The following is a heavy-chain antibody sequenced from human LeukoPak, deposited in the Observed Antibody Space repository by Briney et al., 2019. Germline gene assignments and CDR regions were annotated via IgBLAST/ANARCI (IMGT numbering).Heavy chain of an antibody. Sequence: PGGSLRLSCVASGFAFSSYSIHWARQAPGRGLEWVAVFGTDGKTKLYADAVKGRFTISRDNSMNTLFLQMNSLRVEDTAVYYCAKEAYLDNWYFDLWGRGTLVTVSS. CDR1: GFAFSSYS. D-gene: IGHD3-9*01. V-gene: IGHV3-30*18. J-gene: IGHJ2*01. CDR3: AKEAYLDNWYFDL. CDR2: FGTDGKTK.